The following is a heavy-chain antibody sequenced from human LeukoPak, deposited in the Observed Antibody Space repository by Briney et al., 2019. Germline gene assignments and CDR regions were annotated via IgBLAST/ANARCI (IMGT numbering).Heavy chain of an antibody. CDR1: GFTFSSYW. D-gene: IGHD3-3*01. CDR3: ASSPNTYYDFWSGSLGFDP. J-gene: IGHJ5*02. Sequence: GGSLRLSCAASGFTFSSYWMSWVRQAPGKGLEWVSLISSSSSYIYYADSLKGRFTISRDNAKNSVYLQMNSLRAEDTAVYYCASSPNTYYDFWSGSLGFDPWGQGTLVTVSS. CDR2: ISSSSSYI. V-gene: IGHV3-21*01.